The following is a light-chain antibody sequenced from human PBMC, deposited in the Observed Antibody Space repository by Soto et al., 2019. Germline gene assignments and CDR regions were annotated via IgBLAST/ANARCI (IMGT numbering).Light chain of an antibody. CDR2: AAS. Sequence: VIWMTQSPSLLSASTGDRVTISCRMSQAISSYLAWYQQKPGKAPELLIYAASTLQSGVPSRFSGSGSGTDFTLTISCLQSEDFAIYYCQQYYSFPLTFGGGTKVEIK. CDR3: QQYYSFPLT. J-gene: IGKJ4*01. V-gene: IGKV1D-8*01. CDR1: QAISSY.